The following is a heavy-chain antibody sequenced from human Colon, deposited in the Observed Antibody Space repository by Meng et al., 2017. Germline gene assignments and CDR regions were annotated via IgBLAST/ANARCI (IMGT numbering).Heavy chain of an antibody. J-gene: IGHJ5*02. CDR3: ARVNGDFDEAWFDP. V-gene: IGHV4-39*07. CDR2: MFYSGIT. Sequence: RQLPESGPGLVKPSETLSLTCSVSGGSISSYTDYWGWIRQPPGRGLEWIGSMFYSGITYHNPSLKSRVTMSFDTSKNQFSLKVISVTAADTAVYYCARVNGDFDEAWFDPWGQGTLVTVSS. CDR1: GGSISSYTDY. D-gene: IGHD4-17*01.